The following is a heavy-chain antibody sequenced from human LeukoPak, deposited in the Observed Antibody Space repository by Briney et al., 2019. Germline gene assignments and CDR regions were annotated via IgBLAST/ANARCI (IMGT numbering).Heavy chain of an antibody. CDR3: ARGPFDY. Sequence: GGSLRLSCSASGFTFSSHEMNWVRQTPGKGLEWLSYIGSSGSTIYYADSVTGRFTISRDNAKNSLFLQMNSLRAEDTAVYYCARGPFDYWGQGTLVTVSS. V-gene: IGHV3-48*03. J-gene: IGHJ4*02. CDR1: GFTFSSHE. CDR2: IGSSGSTI.